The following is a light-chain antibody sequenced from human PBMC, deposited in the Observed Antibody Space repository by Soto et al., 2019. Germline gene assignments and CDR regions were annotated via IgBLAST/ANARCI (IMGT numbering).Light chain of an antibody. CDR3: QQSSSVPIT. V-gene: IGKV1-39*01. Sequence: DIQMTQSPSSLSASVGDRVTITCRASQHISNYLSWYQQKPGKAPKVLIHAASSLRSGVPSRFSGSGSGTDFALTISSLQPEDCATYYCQQSSSVPITFGQGTRLDMK. CDR2: AAS. J-gene: IGKJ5*01. CDR1: QHISNY.